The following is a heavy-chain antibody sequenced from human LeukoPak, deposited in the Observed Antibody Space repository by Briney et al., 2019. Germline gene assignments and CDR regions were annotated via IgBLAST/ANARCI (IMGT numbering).Heavy chain of an antibody. CDR1: GFTFDSYG. D-gene: IGHD3-16*01. V-gene: IGHV3-20*04. Sequence: TGGSLRLSCEASGFTFDSYGMSWVRQAPGKGLEWVSGINWNGDDTTYADSVKGRFTISRDNAKNSLCLQMNSLRAEDTAFYYCVRGGELVGSYFDYWGQGALVTVSS. CDR2: INWNGDDT. J-gene: IGHJ4*02. CDR3: VRGGELVGSYFDY.